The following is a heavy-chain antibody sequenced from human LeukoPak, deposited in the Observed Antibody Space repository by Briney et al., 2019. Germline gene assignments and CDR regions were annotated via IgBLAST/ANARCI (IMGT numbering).Heavy chain of an antibody. V-gene: IGHV3-23*01. CDR1: GFTFSSYA. Sequence: PRGSLRLSCAASGFTFSSYAMSWVRQAPGKGLEWVSAISGSGGSTYYVDSVKGGFTISRDNSKSTLYLQMNSLRAEDTAVYYCAKGYGSGAMGPWGQGTLVTVSS. CDR2: ISGSGGST. CDR3: AKGYGSGAMGP. D-gene: IGHD3-10*01. J-gene: IGHJ5*02.